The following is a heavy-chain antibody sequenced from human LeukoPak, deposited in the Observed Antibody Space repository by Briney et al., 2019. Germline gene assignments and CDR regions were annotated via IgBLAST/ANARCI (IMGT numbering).Heavy chain of an antibody. CDR1: GFTFSSYW. J-gene: IGHJ4*02. D-gene: IGHD3-22*01. CDR2: ISWNSGSI. V-gene: IGHV3-9*03. Sequence: GGSLRLSCAASGFTFSSYWMSWVRQAPGKGLEWVSGISWNSGSIGYADSVKGRFTISRDNAKNSLYLQMNSLRAEDMALYYCAKGTLPYYYDSSGYYDYWGQGTLVTVSS. CDR3: AKGTLPYYYDSSGYYDY.